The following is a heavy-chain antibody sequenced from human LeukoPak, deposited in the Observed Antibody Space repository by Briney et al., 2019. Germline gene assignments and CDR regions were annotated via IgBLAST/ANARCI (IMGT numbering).Heavy chain of an antibody. CDR1: GFTFSGYA. D-gene: IGHD5-24*01. J-gene: IGHJ4*02. V-gene: IGHV3-30-3*01. CDR2: ISYDGSNK. Sequence: SGGSLRLSCAASGFTFSGYAMHWVRQAPGKGLEWVAVISYDGSNKYYADSVKGRFTISRDNSKNTLFLQMNSLRGEDTAVYYCARDRTRDGYNQGRVFDYWGQGTLVTVSS. CDR3: ARDRTRDGYNQGRVFDY.